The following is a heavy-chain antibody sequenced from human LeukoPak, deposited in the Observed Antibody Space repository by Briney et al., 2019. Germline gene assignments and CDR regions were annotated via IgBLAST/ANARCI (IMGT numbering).Heavy chain of an antibody. J-gene: IGHJ4*02. CDR2: ISYDGSNK. D-gene: IGHD3-10*01. V-gene: IGHV3-30*03. CDR3: ASDYYGSGSSLSNFDY. Sequence: GGSLRLSCAASGFSFSGYWMSWVRQAPGKGLEWVAVISYDGSNKYYADSVKGRFTISRDNSKNTLYLQMNSLRAEDTAVYYCASDYYGSGSSLSNFDYWGQGTLVTVSS. CDR1: GFSFSGYW.